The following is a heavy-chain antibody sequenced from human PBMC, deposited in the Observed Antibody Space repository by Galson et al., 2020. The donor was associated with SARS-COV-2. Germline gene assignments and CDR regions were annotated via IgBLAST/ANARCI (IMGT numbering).Heavy chain of an antibody. D-gene: IGHD2-15*01. CDR1: GGTFSSYA. Sequence: SVKVSCKASGGTFSSYAISWVRQAPGQGLEWMGGIIPIFGTANYAQKFQGRVTITADESTSTAYMELSSLRSEDTAVYYCARDRRTLGGNGPYYFDYWGQGTLVTVSS. CDR3: ARDRRTLGGNGPYYFDY. CDR2: IIPIFGTA. V-gene: IGHV1-69*13. J-gene: IGHJ4*02.